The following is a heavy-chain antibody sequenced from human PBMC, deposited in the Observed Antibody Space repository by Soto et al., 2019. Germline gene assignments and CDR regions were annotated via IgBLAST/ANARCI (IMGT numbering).Heavy chain of an antibody. Sequence: GGSLRLSCAASGFTFSSYWMSWVRQAPGKGLEWVANIKQDGSEKYYVDSVKGRFTISRDNAKNSLYLQMNSLRAEDTAVYYCARDSGGWSGPEYYFDYWGQGTLVTVSS. CDR1: GFTFSSYW. CDR2: IKQDGSEK. V-gene: IGHV3-7*01. J-gene: IGHJ4*02. D-gene: IGHD3-3*01. CDR3: ARDSGGWSGPEYYFDY.